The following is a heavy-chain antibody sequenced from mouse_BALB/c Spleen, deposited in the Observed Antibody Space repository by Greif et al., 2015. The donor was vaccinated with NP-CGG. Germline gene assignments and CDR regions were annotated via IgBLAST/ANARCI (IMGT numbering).Heavy chain of an antibody. CDR2: IYPGNVNT. CDR3: AHLTTVVAGRYFDV. D-gene: IGHD1-1*01. Sequence: QVQLKESGPELVKPGASVRISCKASGYTFTSYYIHWVRQRPGQGLEWIGWIYPGNVNTKYNEKFKGKATLTADKSSSTAYMQLSSLTSEDSAVYFCAHLTTVVAGRYFDVWGAGTTVTVSS. J-gene: IGHJ1*01. CDR1: GYTFTSYY. V-gene: IGHV1S56*01.